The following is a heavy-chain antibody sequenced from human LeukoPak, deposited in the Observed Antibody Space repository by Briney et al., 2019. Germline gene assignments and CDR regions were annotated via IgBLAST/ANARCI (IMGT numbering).Heavy chain of an antibody. CDR3: ARQGVQLLSSPSSAFDI. CDR2: IYYSGST. J-gene: IGHJ3*02. V-gene: IGHV4-59*08. CDR1: GGSISSYY. D-gene: IGHD2-2*01. Sequence: PSETLSLTCTVSGGSISSYYWSWIRQPPGKGLEWIGYIYYSGSTNYNPSLKSRVTISVDTSKNQFSLKLSSVTAADTAVYYCARQGVQLLSSPSSAFDIWGQGTMVTVSS.